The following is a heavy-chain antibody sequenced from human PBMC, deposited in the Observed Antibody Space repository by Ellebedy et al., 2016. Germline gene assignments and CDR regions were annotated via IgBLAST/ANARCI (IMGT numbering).Heavy chain of an antibody. D-gene: IGHD3-10*01. CDR3: AKDIGIWFGDLDSFDS. CDR1: GFTFSSYA. Sequence: GGSLRLSCAASGFTFSSYALSWVRQAPGKGLEWVSAISVSGGSTYYADSVKGRFTVSRDNSKNTRYLQMNSLRAEDTAVYYCAKDIGIWFGDLDSFDSWGQGTMVTVSS. V-gene: IGHV3-23*01. J-gene: IGHJ3*02. CDR2: ISVSGGST.